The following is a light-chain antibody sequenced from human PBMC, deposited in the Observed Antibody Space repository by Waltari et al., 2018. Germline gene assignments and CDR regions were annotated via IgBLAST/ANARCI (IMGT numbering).Light chain of an antibody. V-gene: IGKV2-28*01. Sequence: DIVMTQSPLSLPVTPGEPASISCRSSQSLLHNNGYNFLDWYLQKSGQSPQLLIYMGSNRASGVPDRFRGSGSGTDFTLKISRVEAEDVGVYYCMQALQTPPTFGQGTRLEIK. J-gene: IGKJ5*01. CDR2: MGS. CDR1: QSLLHNNGYNF. CDR3: MQALQTPPT.